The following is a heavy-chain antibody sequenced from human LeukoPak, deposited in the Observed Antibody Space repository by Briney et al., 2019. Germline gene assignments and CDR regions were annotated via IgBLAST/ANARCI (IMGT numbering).Heavy chain of an antibody. CDR3: ARDGLTAEYFQH. J-gene: IGHJ1*01. CDR1: GFTFSSYE. Sequence: GGSLRLSCAASGFTFSSYEMNWVRQAPGKGLEGVSYISSSGSTIYYADSVKGRFTISRDNAKNSLYLQMNSLRAEDTAVYYCARDGLTAEYFQHWGQGTLVTVSS. V-gene: IGHV3-48*03. D-gene: IGHD1-20*01. CDR2: ISSSGSTI.